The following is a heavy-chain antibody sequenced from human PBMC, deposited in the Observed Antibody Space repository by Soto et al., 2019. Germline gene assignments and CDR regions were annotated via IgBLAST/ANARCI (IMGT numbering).Heavy chain of an antibody. D-gene: IGHD2-8*01. J-gene: IGHJ4*02. V-gene: IGHV3-33*01. CDR3: ARPMGTIGLMVYALDY. CDR1: GFTFSSYG. CDR2: IGYDGSNK. Sequence: QVQLVESGGGVVQPGRSLRLSCAASGFTFSSYGMHWVRQAPGKGLEWVAVIGYDGSNKYYADSVEGRFTISRDKSKNTLYPEMNSLGAEGTDVYYCARPMGTIGLMVYALDYWGQGTLVTVSS.